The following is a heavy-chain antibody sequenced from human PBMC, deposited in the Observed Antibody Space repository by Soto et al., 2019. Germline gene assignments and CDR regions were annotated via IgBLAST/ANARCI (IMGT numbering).Heavy chain of an antibody. CDR1: GFTFGNYA. J-gene: IGHJ4*02. V-gene: IGHV3-23*01. CDR2: ISGGGDAT. D-gene: IGHD7-27*01. CDR3: AKKSLGSITLPAVYYFDY. Sequence: EVQLLESGGGLVQPGGSLRLSCAASGFTFGNYAFSWVRQAPGKGLEWVSVISGGGDATYYPDSVKGRFTTSRDNSKNTVYLQMTSPRAEDTAVYYCAKKSLGSITLPAVYYFDYWGQGTLVTVSS.